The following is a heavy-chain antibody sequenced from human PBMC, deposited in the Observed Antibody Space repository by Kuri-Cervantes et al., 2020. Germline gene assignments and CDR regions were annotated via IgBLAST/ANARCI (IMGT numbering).Heavy chain of an antibody. J-gene: IGHJ4*02. Sequence: SETLSLTCAVYGGSFSGYYWSWIRQPPGKGLEWIGEINHSGSTNYNPSLKSRVTISVDTSKNQFSLKLSSVTAADTAVYYCARGFTIFGVVMYYFDYWGQGTLVTVSS. D-gene: IGHD3-3*01. V-gene: IGHV4-34*01. CDR3: ARGFTIFGVVMYYFDY. CDR1: GGSFSGYY. CDR2: INHSGST.